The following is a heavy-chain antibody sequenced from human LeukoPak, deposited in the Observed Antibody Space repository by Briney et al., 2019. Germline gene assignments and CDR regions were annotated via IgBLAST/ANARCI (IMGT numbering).Heavy chain of an antibody. CDR2: MNPNSGNI. V-gene: IGHV1-8*01. Sequence: ASVKVSCKASGYTFTSYDINWVRQATGQGLEWMGWMNPNSGNIGYAQKFQGRVTMTRNTSISTAYMELSSLRSEDTAVYYCARGRYCSGGSCYWEGDYWGQGTLVTVSS. CDR3: ARGRYCSGGSCYWEGDY. J-gene: IGHJ4*02. CDR1: GYTFTSYD. D-gene: IGHD2-15*01.